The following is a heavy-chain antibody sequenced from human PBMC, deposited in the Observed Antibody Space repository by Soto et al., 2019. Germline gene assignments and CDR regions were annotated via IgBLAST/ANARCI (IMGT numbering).Heavy chain of an antibody. J-gene: IGHJ4*02. CDR1: GGSISSSSYY. Sequence: SETLSLTCTVSGGSISSSSYYWGWIRQPPGKGLEWIGSIYYSGSTYYNPSLKSRVTISVDTSKNQFSLKLSSVTAADTAVYYCARQSTIAATKKGFDYWGQGTLVTVSS. V-gene: IGHV4-39*01. CDR2: IYYSGST. CDR3: ARQSTIAATKKGFDY. D-gene: IGHD6-6*01.